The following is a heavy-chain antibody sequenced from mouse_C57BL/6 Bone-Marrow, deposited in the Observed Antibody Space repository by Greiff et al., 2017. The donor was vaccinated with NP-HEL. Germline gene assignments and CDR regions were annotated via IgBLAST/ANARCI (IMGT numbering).Heavy chain of an antibody. Sequence: QVQLQQSGAELVRPGASVTLSCKASGYTFTDYAMHWVKQTPVHGLEWIGAIDPETGGTAYNQKFKGKAIMTADKSSSTAYMELRSLTSEDSTVNNCDYYESDYWGQGTTLTVSS. D-gene: IGHD1-1*01. V-gene: IGHV1-15*01. CDR1: GYTFTDYA. CDR3: DYYESDY. J-gene: IGHJ2*01. CDR2: IDPETGGT.